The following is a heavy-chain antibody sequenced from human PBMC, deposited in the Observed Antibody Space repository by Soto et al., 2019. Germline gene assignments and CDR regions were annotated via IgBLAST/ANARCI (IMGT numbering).Heavy chain of an antibody. D-gene: IGHD3-22*01. CDR2: IYYSGST. V-gene: IGHV4-31*03. J-gene: IGHJ3*02. CDR3: ARAPDYYDSSGYYPRAFDI. CDR1: GGSISSGGYY. Sequence: TLSLTCTVSGGSISSGGYYWSWIRQHPGKGLEWIGYIYYSGSTYYNPSLKSRVTISVDTSKNQFSLKLSSVTAADTAVYYCARAPDYYDSSGYYPRAFDIWGQGTMVTVSS.